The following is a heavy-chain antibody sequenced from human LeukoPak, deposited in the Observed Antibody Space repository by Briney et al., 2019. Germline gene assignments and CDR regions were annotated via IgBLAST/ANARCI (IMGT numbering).Heavy chain of an antibody. CDR3: AKDYYDTSGSYYYLDY. CDR1: GFTFSSYA. CDR2: ITGRGGDT. Sequence: GGSLRLSCAASGFTFSSYAMSWVRQAPGKGLEWVSTITGRGGDTYYADSVKGRFTISKDNSKNTLYLQMNSLSAEDTAVYFCAKDYYDTSGSYYYLDYWGQGTLVTVSS. J-gene: IGHJ4*02. D-gene: IGHD3-22*01. V-gene: IGHV3-23*01.